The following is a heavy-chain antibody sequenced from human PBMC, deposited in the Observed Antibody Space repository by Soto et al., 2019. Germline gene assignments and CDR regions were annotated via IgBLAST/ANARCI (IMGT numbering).Heavy chain of an antibody. J-gene: IGHJ6*03. D-gene: IGHD3-3*01. CDR2: ISGSGGST. V-gene: IGHV3-23*01. CDR3: AKDFLRDFWSGYYYYYYYMDV. CDR1: GFTFSSYA. Sequence: GGSLRLSCAASGFTFSSYAMSWVRQAPGKGLEWVSAISGSGGSTYYADSVKGRFTISRDNSKNTLYLQMNSLRAEDTAVYYCAKDFLRDFWSGYYYYYYYMDVWGKGTTVTVSS.